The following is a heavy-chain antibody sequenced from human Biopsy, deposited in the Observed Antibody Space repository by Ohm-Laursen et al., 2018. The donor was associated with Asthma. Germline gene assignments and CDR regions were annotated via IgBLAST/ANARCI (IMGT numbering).Heavy chain of an antibody. CDR2: ISNDGANK. CDR3: ARQVKSTVFGVSYKKFDF. Sequence: LRLSCAATGFSFSSYGMVWVRLAPGKGLEWVALISNDGANKFYADSVQGRFTISRDNSKNTLYLQMHSLKIEDTAVYFCARQVKSTVFGVSYKKFDFWGQGTLVAVSS. J-gene: IGHJ4*02. V-gene: IGHV3-30*03. CDR1: GFSFSSYG. D-gene: IGHD3-3*01.